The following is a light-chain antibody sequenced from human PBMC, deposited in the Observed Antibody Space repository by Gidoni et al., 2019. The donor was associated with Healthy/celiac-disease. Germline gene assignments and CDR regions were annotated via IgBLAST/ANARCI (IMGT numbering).Light chain of an antibody. J-gene: IGLJ3*02. V-gene: IGLV2-14*01. CDR3: SSYTRSSTRV. CDR1: SSDVGGYNY. CDR2: DVS. Sequence: QSALTQPASVSGSPGQAIPISCTGTSSDVGGYNYVSWYQQHPGHAPNLIIYDVSNRPSWVSNRFSGSKSGNTASLTISGLQAEDDADYYCSSYTRSSTRVFGGGTKLTVL.